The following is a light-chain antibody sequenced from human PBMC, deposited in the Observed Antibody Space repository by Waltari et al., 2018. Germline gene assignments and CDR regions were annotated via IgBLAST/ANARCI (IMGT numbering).Light chain of an antibody. Sequence: DIQMTQSPSSLSASVGDRVTITCRASQSIRSYLNWYQQKPGKAPKLLIYAASSLQSGVPSRFSGSGSGTDFALTITSLQPEDLGTYYCQQTYSTPGLTFGGGTKVAIK. J-gene: IGKJ4*01. CDR2: AAS. CDR3: QQTYSTPGLT. CDR1: QSIRSY. V-gene: IGKV1-39*01.